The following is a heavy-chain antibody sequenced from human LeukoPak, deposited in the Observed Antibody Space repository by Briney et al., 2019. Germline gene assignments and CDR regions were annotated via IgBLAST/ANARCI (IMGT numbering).Heavy chain of an antibody. Sequence: GGSLRLSCAASGFTFSDYYMSWIRQAPGKGLEWVSYISSSSSYTNYADSVKGRFTISRDNAKNSLYLQMNSLRAEDTAVYYCAGGYCSGSCPADYYGMDVWGQGTTVTVSS. J-gene: IGHJ6*02. CDR3: AGGYCSGSCPADYYGMDV. V-gene: IGHV3-11*05. D-gene: IGHD2-15*01. CDR2: ISSSSSYT. CDR1: GFTFSDYY.